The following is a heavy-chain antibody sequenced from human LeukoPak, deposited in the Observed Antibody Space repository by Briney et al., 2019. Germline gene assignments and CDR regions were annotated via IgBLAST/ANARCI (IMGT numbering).Heavy chain of an antibody. Sequence: KLQGRVTMTTDTSTSTAYMELRSLRSDDTAVYYCARDRGVVVPAAIMMDAFDIWGQGTMVTVSS. V-gene: IGHV1-18*01. J-gene: IGHJ3*02. CDR3: ARDRGVVVPAAIMMDAFDI. D-gene: IGHD2-2*02.